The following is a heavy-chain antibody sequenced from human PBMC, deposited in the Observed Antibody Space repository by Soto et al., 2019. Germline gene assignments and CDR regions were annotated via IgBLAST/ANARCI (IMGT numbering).Heavy chain of an antibody. CDR1: GFTFSSYG. CDR3: AKELEDIVVVPAAMDY. V-gene: IGHV3-30*18. Sequence: QVQLVESGGGVVQPGRSLRLSCAASGFTFSSYGMHWVRQAPGKGLEWVAVISYDGSNKYYADTVKGRFTISRDNSKNTLYLQMNSLRAEDTAVYYCAKELEDIVVVPAAMDYWGQGTLVTVSS. D-gene: IGHD2-2*01. J-gene: IGHJ4*02. CDR2: ISYDGSNK.